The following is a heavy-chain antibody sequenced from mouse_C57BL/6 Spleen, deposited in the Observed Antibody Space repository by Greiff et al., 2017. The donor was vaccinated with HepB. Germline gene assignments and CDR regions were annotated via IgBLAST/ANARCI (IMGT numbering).Heavy chain of an antibody. CDR3: ARALFSPVVVGDY. J-gene: IGHJ2*01. CDR1: GYTFTSYW. Sequence: QVQLQQPGAELVKPGASVKMSCKASGYTFTSYWITWVKQRPGQGLEWIGDIYPGSGSTNYNEKFKSKATLTVDTSSSTAYMQLSSLTSEDSAVYYCARALFSPVVVGDYWGQGTTLTVSS. CDR2: IYPGSGST. D-gene: IGHD1-1*01. V-gene: IGHV1-55*01.